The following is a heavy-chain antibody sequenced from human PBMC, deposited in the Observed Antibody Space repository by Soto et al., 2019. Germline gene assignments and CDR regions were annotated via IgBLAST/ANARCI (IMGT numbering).Heavy chain of an antibody. V-gene: IGHV3-33*01. J-gene: IGHJ6*02. CDR3: ARDMDGMDV. D-gene: IGHD3-10*01. CDR1: GFTFSSSG. Sequence: GGSLRLSCAASGFTFSSSGMHWVRQAPGKGLEWVAVIWYDGSNKYYADSVKGRFTISRDNSKNTLYLQMNSLRAEDTAVYYCARDMDGMDVWGQGTTVTVSS. CDR2: IWYDGSNK.